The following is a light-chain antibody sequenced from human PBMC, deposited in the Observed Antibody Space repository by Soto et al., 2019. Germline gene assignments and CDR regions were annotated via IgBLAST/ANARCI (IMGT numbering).Light chain of an antibody. CDR2: DAS. Sequence: EIVLTQSPATLSLSPGERATLSCRTSQNVNSYLAWFQQKPGQPPRLLIYDASNRATGIPARFSGSGSGTDFTLTISSPEPEDFAVYYCQQRRDWPLTFGGGTKVEIQ. J-gene: IGKJ4*01. CDR1: QNVNSY. V-gene: IGKV3-11*01. CDR3: QQRRDWPLT.